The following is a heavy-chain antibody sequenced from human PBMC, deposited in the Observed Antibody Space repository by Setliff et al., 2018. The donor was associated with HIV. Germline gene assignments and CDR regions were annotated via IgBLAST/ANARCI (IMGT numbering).Heavy chain of an antibody. CDR3: VQGGLSSGWGSF. Sequence: GESLKISCAVSGFTFSNSAMSWVRQAPGKGLEWVSSVATNGGSTYYAASVQGRFTISSDNSKSVVYLQMNSLRAEDTAVYYCVQGGLSSGWGSFRGQGTLVTVSS. V-gene: IGHV3-23*01. J-gene: IGHJ4*02. CDR2: VATNGGST. D-gene: IGHD6-25*01. CDR1: GFTFSNSA.